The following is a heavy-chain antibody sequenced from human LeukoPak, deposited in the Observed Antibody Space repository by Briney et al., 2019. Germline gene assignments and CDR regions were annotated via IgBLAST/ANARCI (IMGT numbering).Heavy chain of an antibody. CDR2: IYYSGST. J-gene: IGHJ6*03. V-gene: IGHV4-59*01. Sequence: SETLSLTCTVSGGSISSYYWSWIRQPPGKGLEWIGYIYYSGSTNYNPSLKSRVTISVDTSKNQFSLKLSPVTAADTAVYYCAASYYYYYYMDVWGKGTTVTVSS. CDR1: GGSISSYY. CDR3: AASYYYYYYMDV.